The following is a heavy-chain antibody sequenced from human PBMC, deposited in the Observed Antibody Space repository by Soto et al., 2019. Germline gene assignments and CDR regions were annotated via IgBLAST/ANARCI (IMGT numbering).Heavy chain of an antibody. V-gene: IGHV3-23*01. Sequence: EVQLLESGGGLVQPGGSLRLSCAASGFTFTTYAMSWVRQAPGKGLEWVSAISGSAGSTYYADSVKRRFTISRDNSKNTLYLQMNSLRAEDTAVYYCAKNWDTTFSSSSHWGQGTLVSVSS. J-gene: IGHJ4*02. CDR2: ISGSAGST. CDR3: AKNWDTTFSSSSH. CDR1: GFTFTTYA. D-gene: IGHD6-6*01.